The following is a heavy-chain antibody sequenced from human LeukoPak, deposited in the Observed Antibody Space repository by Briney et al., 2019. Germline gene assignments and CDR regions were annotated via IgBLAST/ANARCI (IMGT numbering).Heavy chain of an antibody. D-gene: IGHD5-24*01. CDR2: ISGNGGAI. Sequence: GGSLRLSCAASGFSFSDYVMTWIRQAPGKGLEWVSYISGNGGAIDYADSVKGRFTISRDRAKNSLYLEMTSLRVEDTALYYCARGGPRRWLFSYGYFDPWGQGTLVTVSS. J-gene: IGHJ4*02. CDR3: ARGGPRRWLFSYGYFDP. V-gene: IGHV3-11*01. CDR1: GFSFSDYV.